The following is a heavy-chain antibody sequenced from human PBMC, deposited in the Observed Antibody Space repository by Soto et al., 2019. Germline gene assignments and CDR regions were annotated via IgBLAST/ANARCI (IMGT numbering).Heavy chain of an antibody. D-gene: IGHD3-10*01. CDR2: IRGDGSEK. CDR3: GRDEFRNGVGV. Sequence: XGRLRLSCEASGCRHSGSRMIWVRQAPGKGLECVANIRGDGSEKRYVDSVRGRFTISRDNAKNSVYLQMKSLRGDDNALYYCGRDEFRNGVGVWGQGATATVSS. J-gene: IGHJ6*02. CDR1: GCRHSGSR. V-gene: IGHV3-7*01.